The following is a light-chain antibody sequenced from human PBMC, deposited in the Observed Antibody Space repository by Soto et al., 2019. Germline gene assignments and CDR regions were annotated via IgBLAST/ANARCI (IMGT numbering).Light chain of an antibody. J-gene: IGKJ4*01. CDR3: QQSYSAPPLT. CDR1: QNIDIF. V-gene: IGKV1-39*01. CDR2: GAS. Sequence: DIQMTQSQSSLSASVGDRVTITCRASQNIDIFLNWYHQKPGRAPNLLIYGASTLQNGVPSRFSGSGSGTDFSLTISSLQPEDFGTYYCQQSYSAPPLTFGAGTKVDNK.